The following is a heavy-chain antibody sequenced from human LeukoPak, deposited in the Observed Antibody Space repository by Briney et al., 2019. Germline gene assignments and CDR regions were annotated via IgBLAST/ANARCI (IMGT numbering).Heavy chain of an antibody. D-gene: IGHD2-21*02. CDR2: IHYSGSS. CDR1: GGSISSYY. J-gene: IGHJ4*02. Sequence: SETLSLTCTVSGGSISSYYWTWIRQPPGKGLEWIGYIHYSGSSRSPPSLNSRVTMSVATSKSQFSLKLTSVTAADTAVYYCARGRRTAVVTDFDYWGQGTLVTVSS. V-gene: IGHV4-59*01. CDR3: ARGRRTAVVTDFDY.